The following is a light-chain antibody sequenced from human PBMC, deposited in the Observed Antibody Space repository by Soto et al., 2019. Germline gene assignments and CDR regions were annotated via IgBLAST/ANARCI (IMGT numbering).Light chain of an antibody. CDR2: DAS. J-gene: IGKJ5*01. V-gene: IGKV1-5*01. Sequence: DIQMTQSPSTLSASVGDRVTITCRASQSISIWLAWYQQKPGKAPKLLIYDASSLESGVPSRFSGSASGTEFTLTISSLQPDDFATYYCQQYNSYPITFGQGTRLEFK. CDR1: QSISIW. CDR3: QQYNSYPIT.